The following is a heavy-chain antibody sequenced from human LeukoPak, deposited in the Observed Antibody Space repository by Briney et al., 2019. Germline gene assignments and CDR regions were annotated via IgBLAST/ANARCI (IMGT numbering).Heavy chain of an antibody. CDR1: GYTFSGYY. J-gene: IGHJ4*02. Sequence: GASVKVSCKPSGYTFSGYYIYWVRQAPGQGLEWMGWIDPSTGGTNYAQNFQGRVTMTRDTSTTTVYMELSSLKSDDTAVYHCARGNNYGSGSLFYGWGQGTLVTVSS. D-gene: IGHD3-10*01. CDR3: ARGNNYGSGSLFYG. CDR2: IDPSTGGT. V-gene: IGHV1-2*02.